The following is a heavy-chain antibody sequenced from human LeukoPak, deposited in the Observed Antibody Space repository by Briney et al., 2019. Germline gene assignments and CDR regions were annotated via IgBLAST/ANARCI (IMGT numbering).Heavy chain of an antibody. V-gene: IGHV4-59*01. CDR3: AREIYCSGGSCYSGGFFDY. D-gene: IGHD2-15*01. Sequence: SETLSLTCTVSGGSISSYYWSWIRQPPGKGLERIGYIYYSGSTNYNPSLKSRVTISVDTSKNQFSLKLSSVTAADTAVYYCAREIYCSGGSCYSGGFFDYWGQGTLVTVSS. J-gene: IGHJ4*02. CDR2: IYYSGST. CDR1: GGSISSYY.